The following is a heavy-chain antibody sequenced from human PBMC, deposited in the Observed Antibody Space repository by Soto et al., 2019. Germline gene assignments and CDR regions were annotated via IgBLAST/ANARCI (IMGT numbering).Heavy chain of an antibody. V-gene: IGHV1-69*01. Sequence: QVQLVQSGAEVKKPGSSVKVSCKASGGTFSSYAISWVRRAPGQGLEWMGGIIPIFGTANYAQKFQGRVTITADESTSTAYMELSSLRSEDTAVYYCARVNCSSTSCYLGYYYYGMDVWGQGTTVTVSS. J-gene: IGHJ6*02. CDR3: ARVNCSSTSCYLGYYYYGMDV. CDR2: IIPIFGTA. CDR1: GGTFSSYA. D-gene: IGHD2-2*01.